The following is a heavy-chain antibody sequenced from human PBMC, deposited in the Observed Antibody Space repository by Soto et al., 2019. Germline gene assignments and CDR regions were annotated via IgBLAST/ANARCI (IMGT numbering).Heavy chain of an antibody. CDR2: IRNKANSYTT. CDR3: ARGNRAFDI. J-gene: IGHJ3*02. V-gene: IGHV3-72*01. Sequence: EVQLVQSGGGLVQPGGSLRLSCAASGFTFSDHYMDWVRQAPGKGLEWVGRIRNKANSYTTEYAASVKGRFTISRDDSKNSVYLQMNSLKTEDTAMYYCARGNRAFDIWGQWTMVTVSS. CDR1: GFTFSDHY.